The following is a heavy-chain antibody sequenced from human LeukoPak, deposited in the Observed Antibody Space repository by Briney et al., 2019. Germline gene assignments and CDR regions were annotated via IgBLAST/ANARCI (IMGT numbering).Heavy chain of an antibody. CDR3: ARGIILAGYYRY. CDR2: INHSGST. J-gene: IGHJ4*02. V-gene: IGHV4-39*07. Sequence: ASETLSLTCTVSGGSISSSSYYWGWIRQPPGKGLEWIGEINHSGSTNYNPSLKNRVTISVDTSKNQFSLKLSSVTAADTAVYYCARGIILAGYYRYWGQGTLVTVSS. D-gene: IGHD3-9*01. CDR1: GGSISSSSYY.